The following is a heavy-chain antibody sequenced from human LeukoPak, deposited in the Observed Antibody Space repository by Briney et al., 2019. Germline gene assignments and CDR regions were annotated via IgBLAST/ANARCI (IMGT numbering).Heavy chain of an antibody. CDR2: IYHSGRT. CDR1: GGSIISGNW. Sequence: KASETLSLTCAVSGGSIISGNWWSWVRQPPGKGLEWIGEIYHSGRTNYNPSLKSRVTISVDKSKNQFSLKLSSVTAADTAVYYCASGDYYYYYMDVWGKGTTVTVSS. V-gene: IGHV4-4*02. D-gene: IGHD3-10*01. CDR3: ASGDYYYYYMDV. J-gene: IGHJ6*03.